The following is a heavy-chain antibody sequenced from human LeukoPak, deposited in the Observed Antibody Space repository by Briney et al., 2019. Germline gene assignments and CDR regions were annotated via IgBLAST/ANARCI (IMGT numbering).Heavy chain of an antibody. CDR1: GYSFTSYW. J-gene: IGHJ4*02. D-gene: IGHD3-10*01. CDR2: IYPGDSDT. Sequence: GESLKISCKGSGYSFTSYWIGWVRQKPGKGLEWMGIIYPGDSDTRNSPPLQGQVTISVDKSISTAYLQWSSLKASDTAMYYCARSSHYYYGSGPLHAYYFDYWGQGTLVTVSS. CDR3: ARSSHYYYGSGPLHAYYFDY. V-gene: IGHV5-51*01.